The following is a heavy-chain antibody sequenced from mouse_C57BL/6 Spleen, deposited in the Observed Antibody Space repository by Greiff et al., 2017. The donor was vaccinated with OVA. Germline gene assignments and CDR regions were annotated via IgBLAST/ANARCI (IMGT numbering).Heavy chain of an antibody. J-gene: IGHJ1*03. CDR3: ARGGDYDYDAWYFDV. D-gene: IGHD2-4*01. V-gene: IGHV1-81*01. CDR2: IYPRSGNT. CDR1: GYTFTSYG. Sequence: QVQLQQSGAELARPGASVKLSCKASGYTFTSYGISWVKQRTGQGLEWIGEIYPRSGNTYYNEKFKGKATLTADKSSSTAYMEHRSLTSEDSAVYFCARGGDYDYDAWYFDVWGTGTTVTVAS.